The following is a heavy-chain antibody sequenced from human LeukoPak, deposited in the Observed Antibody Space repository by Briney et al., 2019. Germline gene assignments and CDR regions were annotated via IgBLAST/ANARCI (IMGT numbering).Heavy chain of an antibody. V-gene: IGHV3-53*01. Sequence: GGSLRLSCAASGFTVSSNYMSWVRQAPGKGLEWVSVIYSGGSTYYADSVKGRFTISRDNSKNTLSLQMNSLRAEDTAVYYCARDQQSGWSDYWGQGTLVTVSS. CDR1: GFTVSSNY. D-gene: IGHD6-19*01. CDR2: IYSGGST. J-gene: IGHJ4*02. CDR3: ARDQQSGWSDY.